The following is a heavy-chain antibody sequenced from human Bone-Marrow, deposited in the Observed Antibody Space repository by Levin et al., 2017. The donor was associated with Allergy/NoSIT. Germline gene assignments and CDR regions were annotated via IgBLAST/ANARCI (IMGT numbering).Heavy chain of an antibody. V-gene: IGHV5-10-1*01. D-gene: IGHD1-1*01. J-gene: IGHJ3*02. CDR2: IDPSDSYT. CDR3: ARRGTEDRHTFDI. CDR1: GYSFTSYW. Sequence: GESLKISCKGSGYSFTSYWISWVRQMPGKGLEWMGRIDPSDSYTNYSPSFQGHVTISADKSISTAYLQWSSLKASDTAMYYCARRGTEDRHTFDIWGQGTMVTVSS.